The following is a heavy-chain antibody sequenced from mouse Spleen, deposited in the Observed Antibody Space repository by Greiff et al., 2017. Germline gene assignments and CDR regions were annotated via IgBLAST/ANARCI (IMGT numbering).Heavy chain of an antibody. V-gene: IGHV5-9*04. J-gene: IGHJ2*01. CDR1: GFTFSSYA. CDR2: ISSGGGNT. Sequence: EVKLVESGGGLVKLGGSLKLSCAASGFTFSSYAMSWVRQTPEKRLEWVATISSGGGNTYYPDSVKGRFTISRDNAKNTLYLQMSSLKSEDTAMYYCANFYYYGSSYYFDYWGQGTTLTVSS. CDR3: ANFYYYGSSYYFDY. D-gene: IGHD1-1*01.